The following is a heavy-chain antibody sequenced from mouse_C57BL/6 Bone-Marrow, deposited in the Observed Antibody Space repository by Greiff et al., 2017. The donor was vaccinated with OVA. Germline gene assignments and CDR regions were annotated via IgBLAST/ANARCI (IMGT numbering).Heavy chain of an antibody. CDR3: ASGGKFQGYGSSYWYFDV. V-gene: IGHV1-4*01. CDR2: INPSSGYT. D-gene: IGHD1-1*01. Sequence: QVQLQQSGAELARPGASVKMSCKASGYTFTSYTMHWVQQRPGQGLEWIGYINPSSGYTKYNQKFKDKATLTADKSSSTAYMQLSSLTSEDSAVYYCASGGKFQGYGSSYWYFDVWGTGTTVTVSS. J-gene: IGHJ1*03. CDR1: GYTFTSYT.